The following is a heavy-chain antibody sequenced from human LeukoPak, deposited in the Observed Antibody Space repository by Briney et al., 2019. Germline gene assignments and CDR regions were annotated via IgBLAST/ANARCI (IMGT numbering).Heavy chain of an antibody. CDR3: VRSIAYYYYGMDV. Sequence: SVKVSCKASGGTFSSYAISWVRQAPGQGLEWMGWIIPIFGTANYAQKFQGRVTITADKSTSTAYMELSSLRSEDTAVYYCVRSIAYYYYGMDVWGKGTTVTVSS. V-gene: IGHV1-69*06. CDR1: GGTFSSYA. D-gene: IGHD3-10*01. J-gene: IGHJ6*04. CDR2: IIPIFGTA.